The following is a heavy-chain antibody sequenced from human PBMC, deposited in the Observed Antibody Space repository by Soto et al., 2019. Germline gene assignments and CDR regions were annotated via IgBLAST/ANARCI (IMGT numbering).Heavy chain of an antibody. Sequence: PSETLSLTCTVSGVSISSGGYYWTWIRQHPQKGLEWIGSIYHTGNAYYNPSLKSRVTISVDTSKNQFSLKLTSVTAADAALYYCARDFFDSSDYTTNWFDPWGQGTLVTVSS. D-gene: IGHD3-22*01. V-gene: IGHV4-39*01. CDR1: GVSISSGGYY. J-gene: IGHJ5*02. CDR3: ARDFFDSSDYTTNWFDP. CDR2: IYHTGNA.